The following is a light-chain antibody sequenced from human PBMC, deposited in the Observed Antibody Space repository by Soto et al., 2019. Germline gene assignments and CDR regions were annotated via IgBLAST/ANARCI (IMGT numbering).Light chain of an antibody. CDR1: QSVSSSY. CDR2: GAS. J-gene: IGKJ4*01. V-gene: IGKV3-20*01. CDR3: QQYGSSPRT. Sequence: EVVLTRSPGTLSLSPGERATLSCRASQSVSSSYLAWYQQKPGQAPRLLIYGASSRATGIPDRFSGSGSGTDFTLTISGLEPEDFAVYYCQQYGSSPRTFGGGTKVDIK.